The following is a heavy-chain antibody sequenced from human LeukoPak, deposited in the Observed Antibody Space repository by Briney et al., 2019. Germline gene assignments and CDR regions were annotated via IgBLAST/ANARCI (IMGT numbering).Heavy chain of an antibody. J-gene: IGHJ4*02. V-gene: IGHV4-39*01. CDR3: ARRTTGMDV. CDR2: ISYSGNT. CDR1: GGSISSNIYN. D-gene: IGHD1-1*01. Sequence: SETLSLTCTVSGGSISSNIYNWGWIRQPSGQGLEWIGSISYSGNTYYKPSLKSRVTISVDTSKNQFSLKLSSVTAADTAVYYCARRTTGMDVWGQGTLVTVSS.